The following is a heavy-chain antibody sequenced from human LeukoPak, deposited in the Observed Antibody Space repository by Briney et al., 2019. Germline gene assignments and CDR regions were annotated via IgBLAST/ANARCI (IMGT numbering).Heavy chain of an antibody. CDR1: GGSFSGYY. Sequence: SETLSLTCAVYGGSFSGYYWSWIRQPPGKGLEWIGEINHSGSTNYNPPLKSRVTISVDTSKNQFSLKLSSVTAADTAVYYRARVPRYSSSWYAFSSWGQGTLVTVSS. CDR2: INHSGST. V-gene: IGHV4-34*01. D-gene: IGHD6-13*01. J-gene: IGHJ5*02. CDR3: ARVPRYSSSWYAFSS.